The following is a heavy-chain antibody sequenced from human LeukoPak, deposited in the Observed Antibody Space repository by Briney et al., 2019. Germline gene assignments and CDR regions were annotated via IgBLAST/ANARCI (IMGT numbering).Heavy chain of an antibody. D-gene: IGHD4-17*01. V-gene: IGHV3-23*01. CDR2: ISGSAGST. CDR1: GFTLSNFA. CDR3: AKGSSSRFYYYMAV. J-gene: IGHJ6*03. Sequence: GGSLRLSCEASGFTLSNFAMTWVRQAPGKGLEQVSGISGSAGSTNYADSVKGRFTISRDNSKNTLYLQMNNLRVGDTAVYYCAKGSSSRFYYYMAVWGKGTTVTVSS.